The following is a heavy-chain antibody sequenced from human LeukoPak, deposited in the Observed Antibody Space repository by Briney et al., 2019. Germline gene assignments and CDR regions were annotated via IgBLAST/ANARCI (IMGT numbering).Heavy chain of an antibody. J-gene: IGHJ4*02. Sequence: PGGSLTLSCAASGFTVSINYMSRVRQAPGKGLEWVSVIYSGGSTYYADSVKGRFTISRDNSKNTLYLQMNSLRAEDTAVYYCARDQGGDYTFDYWGQGTLVTGSS. CDR1: GFTVSINY. CDR2: IYSGGST. D-gene: IGHD4-17*01. V-gene: IGHV3-66*02. CDR3: ARDQGGDYTFDY.